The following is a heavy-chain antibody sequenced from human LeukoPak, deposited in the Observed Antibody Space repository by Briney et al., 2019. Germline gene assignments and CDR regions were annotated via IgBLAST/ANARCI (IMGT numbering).Heavy chain of an antibody. CDR2: INPSGGST. D-gene: IGHD3-3*01. Sequence: ASVKVSCKASGYTFTSYYMHWVRQAPGQGLEWMGIINPSGGSTNYAQKFQGRVTMTRDMSTSTVYMELSSLRSEDTAVYYCATQEYYDFWSGYSFDCWGQGTLVTVSS. J-gene: IGHJ4*02. CDR3: ATQEYYDFWSGYSFDC. V-gene: IGHV1-46*01. CDR1: GYTFTSYY.